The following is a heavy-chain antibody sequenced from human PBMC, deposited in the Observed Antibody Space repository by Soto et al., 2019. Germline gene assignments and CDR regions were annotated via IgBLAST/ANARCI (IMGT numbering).Heavy chain of an antibody. V-gene: IGHV4-39*01. Sequence: SETLSLTCTVSGGSISSSSYYWGWIRQPPGKGLEWIVRISYSGSTYYNPSLKSRVTIHVDTPKNQFSLKLSSVTAADTAVYYCARLWSGTRQPDYWGQGTLVTVSS. CDR2: ISYSGST. CDR3: ARLWSGTRQPDY. J-gene: IGHJ4*02. D-gene: IGHD3-10*01. CDR1: GGSISSSSYY.